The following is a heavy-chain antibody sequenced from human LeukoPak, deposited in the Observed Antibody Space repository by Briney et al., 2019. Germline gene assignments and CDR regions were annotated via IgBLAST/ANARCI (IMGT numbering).Heavy chain of an antibody. CDR1: GGTFSSYA. CDR2: IIPIFRTA. D-gene: IGHD3-22*01. Sequence: ASVKVSCKASGGTFSSYAISWVRQAPGQGLEWMGRIIPIFRTANYAQKFQGRVTITADKSTSTAYMELSSLRSEDTAVYYCARGAEDSSGYYLNYYYYYMDVWGKGTTVTVSS. J-gene: IGHJ6*03. CDR3: ARGAEDSSGYYLNYYYYYMDV. V-gene: IGHV1-69*06.